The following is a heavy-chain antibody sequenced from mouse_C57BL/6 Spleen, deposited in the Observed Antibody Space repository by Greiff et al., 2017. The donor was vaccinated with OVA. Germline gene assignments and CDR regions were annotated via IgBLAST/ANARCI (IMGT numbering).Heavy chain of an antibody. CDR3: ARSNYYGSSDGY. CDR2: ISYDGSN. Sequence: EVQLQQSGPGLVKPSQSLSLSCSVTGYSITSGYFWYWLRPSPGNQLEWMGFISYDGSNNYNPSLKNRIAITRDTSKNQFFLKLNSVTTEDTATYYCARSNYYGSSDGYWGQGTTLTVSS. CDR1: GYSITSGYF. J-gene: IGHJ2*01. D-gene: IGHD1-1*01. V-gene: IGHV3-6*01.